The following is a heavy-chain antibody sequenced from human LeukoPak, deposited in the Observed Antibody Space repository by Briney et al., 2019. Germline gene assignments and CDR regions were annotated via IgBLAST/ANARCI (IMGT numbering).Heavy chain of an antibody. D-gene: IGHD3-10*01. CDR1: GFTFDDYA. CDR2: ISWNSGSI. V-gene: IGHV3-9*01. Sequence: PGGSLRLSCTASGFTFDDYAMHWVRQAPGKGLEWVSGISWNSGSIGYADSVKGRFTISRDNAKNSLYLQMNSLRAEDTALYYCAKDMFAVWFGELGLDYWGQGTLVTVSS. CDR3: AKDMFAVWFGELGLDY. J-gene: IGHJ4*02.